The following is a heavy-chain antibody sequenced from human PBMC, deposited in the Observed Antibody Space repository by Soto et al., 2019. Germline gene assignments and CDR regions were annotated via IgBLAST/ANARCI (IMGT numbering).Heavy chain of an antibody. J-gene: IGHJ5*02. V-gene: IGHV3-33*01. CDR3: ARHPERIAEIGWFDP. D-gene: IGHD6-13*01. CDR1: GFPFSTYG. CDR2: IWYDGSNK. Sequence: XXSLRLSFAASGFPFSTYGIHWVRQAPGKGLEWVAVIWYDGSNKYYGDSVKGRFTISRDNAKNSLYLQMNSLRAEDTAVYYCARHPERIAEIGWFDPWGQGTLVTVSS.